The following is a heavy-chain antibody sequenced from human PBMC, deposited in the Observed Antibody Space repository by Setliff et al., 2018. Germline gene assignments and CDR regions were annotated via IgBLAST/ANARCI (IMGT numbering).Heavy chain of an antibody. V-gene: IGHV3-23*01. CDR1: GFTFSSFA. J-gene: IGHJ4*01. D-gene: IGHD1-1*01. CDR3: AKDRDNRWHNFDS. CDR2: INVGGTNT. Sequence: PGGSLRLSCAASGFTFSSFAMSWVRQAPGKRLEWVSIINVGGTNTYYRDSVKGRFTISRDNSKSTLYLQMNSLRVEDSGVYYCAKDRDNRWHNFDSWGHGVLVTVS.